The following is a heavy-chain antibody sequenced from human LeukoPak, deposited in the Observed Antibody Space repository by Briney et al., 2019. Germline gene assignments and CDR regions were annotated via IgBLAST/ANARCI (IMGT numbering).Heavy chain of an antibody. CDR1: GFTFSSHS. Sequence: GGSLRLSCAASGFTFSSHSMNWVRQAPGEGLEWVSYISSSSSIIYYADSVKGRFTISRDNAKNSLYLQMNSLRAEDTAVYYCAREGGKDFDYWGQGTLVTVSS. J-gene: IGHJ4*02. CDR3: AREGGKDFDY. CDR2: ISSSSSII. D-gene: IGHD1-26*01. V-gene: IGHV3-48*04.